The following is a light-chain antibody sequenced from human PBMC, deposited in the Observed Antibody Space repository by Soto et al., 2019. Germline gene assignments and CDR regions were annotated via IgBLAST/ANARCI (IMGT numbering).Light chain of an antibody. CDR3: QQYTNTNNPWM. CDR2: DSS. Sequence: DIRMTQSASTLFASLGDRVTITWRASQSLRNWLAWYQQKPGRSPQLLIYDSSTLEPGVPSRFRGSGSAKEFTLTISGLQPDDSATYYCQQYTNTNNPWMFGQGTKVDIK. V-gene: IGKV1-5*01. J-gene: IGKJ1*01. CDR1: QSLRNW.